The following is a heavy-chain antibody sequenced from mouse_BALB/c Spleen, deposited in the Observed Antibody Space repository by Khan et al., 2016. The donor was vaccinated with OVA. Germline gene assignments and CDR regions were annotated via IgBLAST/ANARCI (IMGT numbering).Heavy chain of an antibody. CDR1: GYTFTDYY. CDR3: AKSNYFGYSFAY. D-gene: IGHD1-2*01. Sequence: QVRLQQSGAELARPGASVKLSCKASGYTFTDYYINWVKQRTGQGLEWIGEISPGSGDTYYNERFKGKATLTADKSSSTAYMQLSSLTSEASAVYSCAKSNYFGYSFAYWGQGTLVTVSA. V-gene: IGHV1-77*01. CDR2: ISPGSGDT. J-gene: IGHJ3*01.